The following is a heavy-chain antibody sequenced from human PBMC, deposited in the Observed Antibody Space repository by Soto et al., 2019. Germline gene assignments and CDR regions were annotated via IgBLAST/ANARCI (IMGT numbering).Heavy chain of an antibody. CDR3: ASGFYYDSSGYPGGAFDI. J-gene: IGHJ3*02. CDR1: GGTFSSYA. CDR2: IIPIFGTA. V-gene: IGHV1-69*13. Sequence: SVKDSCKASGGTFSSYAISWVRQAPGQGLEWMGGIIPIFGTANYAQKFQGRVTITADESTSTAYMELSSLRSEDTAVYYCASGFYYDSSGYPGGAFDIWGQGKMVTVSS. D-gene: IGHD3-22*01.